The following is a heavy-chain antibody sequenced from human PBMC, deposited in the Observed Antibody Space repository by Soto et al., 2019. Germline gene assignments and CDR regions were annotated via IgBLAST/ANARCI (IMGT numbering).Heavy chain of an antibody. V-gene: IGHV4-34*01. CDR3: ARLKNQSKYRNTSKDY. CDR1: GGSFSGYY. J-gene: IGHJ4*02. CDR2: INHSGST. D-gene: IGHD3-16*02. Sequence: SETLSLTCAVYGGSFSGYYWSWIRQPPGKGLEWIGEINHSGSTNYNPSLKSRVTISVDTSKNQFSLKLSSVTAADTAVYYCARLKNQSKYRNTSKDYWGQGTLVTVSS.